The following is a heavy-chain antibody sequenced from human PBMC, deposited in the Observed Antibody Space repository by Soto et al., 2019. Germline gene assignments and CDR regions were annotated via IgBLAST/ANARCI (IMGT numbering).Heavy chain of an antibody. Sequence: QIALKESGPTLVKPSQTLTLTCTFSGFSFSTTGAGVGWIRQPPGKALEWLALIFWNDAKRYSPSLSSRPNTIKDTSKIQVVLTMTNVDPVDTAPYYCAYRRGRSSSGGNFDYWGQATPVTVYS. V-gene: IGHV2-5*01. CDR3: AYRRGRSSSGGNFDY. CDR2: IFWNDAK. CDR1: GFSFSTTGAG. J-gene: IGHJ4*02. D-gene: IGHD6-6*01.